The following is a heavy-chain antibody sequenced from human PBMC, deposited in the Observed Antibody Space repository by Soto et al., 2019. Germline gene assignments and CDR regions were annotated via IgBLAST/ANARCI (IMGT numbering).Heavy chain of an antibody. Sequence: QLQLQESGPGLVKPSETLSLTCTVSGDSITSSSHYWGWIRQPPGKGLQSIANIYYDGNTYYNPSLKSRVTIPLDTSKNHLSLRLNSMTAADTAVYYCVRTIIEPRVIMHPFDYWGQGTLVTVSS. CDR3: VRTIIEPRVIMHPFDY. J-gene: IGHJ4*02. CDR1: GDSITSSSHY. V-gene: IGHV4-39*01. D-gene: IGHD3-3*01. CDR2: IYYDGNT.